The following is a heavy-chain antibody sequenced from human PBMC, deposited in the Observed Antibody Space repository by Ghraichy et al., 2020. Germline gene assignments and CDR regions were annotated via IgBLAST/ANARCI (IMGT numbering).Heavy chain of an antibody. V-gene: IGHV2-26*01. CDR3: ARIRGVILTGHYTYYYYGMDV. Sequence: TLSLTCTVSGVSLTNTRMGVIWIRRPPGKALEWLAHIFSDDEKAYTTSLRDRLTISKDTSKSQVILTMTNMDPVDTATYYCARIRGVILTGHYTYYYYGMDVWGQGTTVTVSS. D-gene: IGHD3-9*01. CDR1: GVSLTNTRMG. J-gene: IGHJ6*02. CDR2: IFSDDEK.